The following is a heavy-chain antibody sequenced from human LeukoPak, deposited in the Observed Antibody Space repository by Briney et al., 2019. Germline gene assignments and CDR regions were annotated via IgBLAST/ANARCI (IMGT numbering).Heavy chain of an antibody. J-gene: IGHJ4*02. V-gene: IGHV3-7*03. CDR2: IKDDGSEE. CDR1: GFNFKNCW. Sequence: GGSLRLSFAASGFNFKNCWMSWLRQAPGKGLEWVANIKDDGSEEYYVDSVKGRFTIVRDNAYNSLYLQMNSLRVEDTAIYFCARFTRRYSGDYWGQGTLVSVSS. D-gene: IGHD1-26*01. CDR3: ARFTRRYSGDY.